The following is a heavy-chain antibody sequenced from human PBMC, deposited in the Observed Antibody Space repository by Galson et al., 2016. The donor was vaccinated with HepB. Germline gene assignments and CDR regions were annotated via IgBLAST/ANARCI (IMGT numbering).Heavy chain of an antibody. J-gene: IGHJ1*01. CDR2: ISGSGGNT. CDR1: GFTFSTFA. CDR3: AKFMTHVLTAIEH. V-gene: IGHV3-23*01. D-gene: IGHD4/OR15-4a*01. Sequence: SLRLSCAASGFTFSTFAMSWVRQAPGKGLEWVSGISGSGGNTYYADSVKGRFTISRDNSKNTVYLQMNSLRGEDTALYYCAKFMTHVLTAIEHWGQGTLVTVSS.